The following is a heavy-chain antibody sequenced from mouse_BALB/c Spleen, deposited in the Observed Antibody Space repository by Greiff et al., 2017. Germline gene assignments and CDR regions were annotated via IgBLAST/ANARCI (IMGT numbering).Heavy chain of an antibody. V-gene: IGHV3-2*02. CDR2: ISYSGST. D-gene: IGHD2-1*01. CDR3: ARENYGNSFAY. Sequence: EVQLQESGPGLVKPSQSLSLTCTVTGYSITSDYAWNWIRQFPGNKLEWMGYISYSGSTSYNPSLKSRISITRDTSKNQFFLQLNSVTTEDTATYYCARENYGNSFAYWGQGTLVTVSA. J-gene: IGHJ3*01. CDR1: GYSITSDYA.